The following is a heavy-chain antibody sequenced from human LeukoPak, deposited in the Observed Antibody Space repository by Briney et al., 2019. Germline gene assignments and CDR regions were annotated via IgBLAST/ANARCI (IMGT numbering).Heavy chain of an antibody. V-gene: IGHV1-24*01. CDR3: AAGYCSGGSCYSFHDAFDI. CDR2: FDPEDGET. Sequence: AASVKVSCKVSGYTLTELSMHWVRQAPGKGREWMGGFDPEDGETIYAQKFQGRVTMTEDTSTDTAYMELSSLRSEDTAVYYCAAGYCSGGSCYSFHDAFDIWGQGTMVTVSS. J-gene: IGHJ3*02. D-gene: IGHD2-15*01. CDR1: GYTLTELS.